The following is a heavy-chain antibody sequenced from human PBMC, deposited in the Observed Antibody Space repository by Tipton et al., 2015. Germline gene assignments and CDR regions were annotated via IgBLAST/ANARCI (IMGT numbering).Heavy chain of an antibody. D-gene: IGHD3-22*01. V-gene: IGHV3-23*01. CDR2: ISRNPNST. Sequence: SLRLSCAASGFNFAAYGMSWVRQAPGKGLEWVSSISRNPNSTYYAESVQGRFTISRDNSKRTLYLQMKSLRVEDTAVYHCVKGDYYDANGYYYFDSWGQGTLVTVSS. CDR3: VKGDYYDANGYYYFDS. J-gene: IGHJ4*02. CDR1: GFNFAAYG.